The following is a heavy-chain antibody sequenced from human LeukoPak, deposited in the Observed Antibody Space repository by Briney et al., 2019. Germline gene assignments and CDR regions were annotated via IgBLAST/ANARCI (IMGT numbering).Heavy chain of an antibody. V-gene: IGHV3-30-3*01. Sequence: QSGGSLRLSCAASGFTFSSYSMHWVRQAPGKGLEWVAVVSYDGSNKYYADSVKGRFTISRDNSKNTLYLQMNSLRAEDTAVYYCPRGGSIYDFWGYFDYWGQGTLVTDSS. CDR3: PRGGSIYDFWGYFDY. CDR2: VSYDGSNK. J-gene: IGHJ4*02. CDR1: GFTFSSYS. D-gene: IGHD3-3*01.